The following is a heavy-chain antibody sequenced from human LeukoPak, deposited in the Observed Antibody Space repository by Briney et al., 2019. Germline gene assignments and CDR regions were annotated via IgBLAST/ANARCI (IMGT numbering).Heavy chain of an antibody. V-gene: IGHV4-38-2*02. CDR2: IYHNGNT. D-gene: IGHD6-19*01. J-gene: IGHJ4*02. CDR3: ARDLRLSPYSGGWPLDY. CDR1: GGSFNDYY. Sequence: SETLSLTCAVYGGSFNDYYWGWIRQPPGKGLEWIGSIYHNGNTFYNPSLKSRITISADTSKNQFSLKLSSVTAADTAVYYCARDLRLSPYSGGWPLDYWGQGTLVTVSS.